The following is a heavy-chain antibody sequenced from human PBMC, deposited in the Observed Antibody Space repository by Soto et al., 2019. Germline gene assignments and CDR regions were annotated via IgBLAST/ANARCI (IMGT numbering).Heavy chain of an antibody. CDR1: GFTFSSYG. Sequence: GGSLRLSCAASGFTFSSYGMHWVRQAPGKGLEWVAVISYDGSNKYYADSVKGRFTISRDNSKNTLYLQMNSLRAEDTAVYYCARDRIQLWLRCYFDYWGQGTLVTVSS. J-gene: IGHJ4*02. D-gene: IGHD5-18*01. V-gene: IGHV3-30*03. CDR3: ARDRIQLWLRCYFDY. CDR2: ISYDGSNK.